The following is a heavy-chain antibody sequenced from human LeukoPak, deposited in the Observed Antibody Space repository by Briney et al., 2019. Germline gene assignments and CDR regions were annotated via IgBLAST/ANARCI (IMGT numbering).Heavy chain of an antibody. CDR2: IYYSGST. D-gene: IGHD4-17*01. J-gene: IGHJ4*02. CDR3: ARNGATVTTSIDY. CDR1: GGSISSYY. Sequence: PSETLSLTCTVSGGSISSYYWSWIRQPPGKGLEWIGYIYYSGSTNYNPSLKSRVTISVDTSKNQFSLKLSSVTAADTAVYYCARNGATVTTSIDYWGQGTLVTVSS. V-gene: IGHV4-59*12.